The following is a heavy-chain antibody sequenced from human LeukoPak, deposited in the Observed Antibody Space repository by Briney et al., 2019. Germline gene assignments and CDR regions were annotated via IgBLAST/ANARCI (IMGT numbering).Heavy chain of an antibody. D-gene: IGHD1-1*01. CDR1: GFTFSSYA. J-gene: IGHJ4*02. CDR3: AKDLNPGDWNDVFDY. CDR2: ISGSGGST. Sequence: GGSLRFSCAASGFTFSSYAMSWVRQAPGKGLEWVSAISGSGGSTYYADSVKGRFTISRDNSKNTLYLQMNSLRAEDTAVYYCAKDLNPGDWNDVFDYWGQGTLVTVSS. V-gene: IGHV3-23*01.